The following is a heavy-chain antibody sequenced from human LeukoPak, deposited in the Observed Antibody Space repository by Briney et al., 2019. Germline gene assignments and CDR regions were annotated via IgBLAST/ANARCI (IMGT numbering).Heavy chain of an antibody. J-gene: IGHJ4*02. Sequence: SQTLSLTCAVSGGSISSGGYCWSWIRQPPGKGPAWIGYIYHSGSTYYNPSLKSRVTISVDRSKNQFSLKLSSVTAADTAVYYCARGPDYDFWSGYYGGYFDYWGQGTLVTVSS. CDR3: ARGPDYDFWSGYYGGYFDY. V-gene: IGHV4-30-2*01. CDR1: GGSISSGGYC. CDR2: IYHSGST. D-gene: IGHD3-3*01.